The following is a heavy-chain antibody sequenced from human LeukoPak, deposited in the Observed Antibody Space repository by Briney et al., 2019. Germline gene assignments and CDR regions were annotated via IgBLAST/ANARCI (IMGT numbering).Heavy chain of an antibody. CDR3: ARDHGYSYGYSFDY. D-gene: IGHD5-18*01. V-gene: IGHV3-21*01. CDR1: GFTFSSYS. J-gene: IGHJ4*02. Sequence: GGSLRLSCAASGFTFSSYSMNWVRQAPGKGLEWVSSISSSSSFIYYADSVKGRFTISRDNAKNSLYLQMNSLRAEDTAVYYCARDHGYSYGYSFDYWGQGTLVTVSS. CDR2: ISSSSSFI.